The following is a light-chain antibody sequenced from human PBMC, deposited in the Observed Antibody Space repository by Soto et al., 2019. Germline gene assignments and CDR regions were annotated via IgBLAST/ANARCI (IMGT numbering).Light chain of an antibody. V-gene: IGKV1-33*01. Sequence: DIQMTQSPSSLSASVGDRVTITCQASQDISNYLNWYQQTPGKAPKLLIYDASNLETGVRSRFSGSGSGTDFTFTISSLQPEDIATYYCQQYDNLPLTFGGGTKVEIK. CDR3: QQYDNLPLT. J-gene: IGKJ4*01. CDR1: QDISNY. CDR2: DAS.